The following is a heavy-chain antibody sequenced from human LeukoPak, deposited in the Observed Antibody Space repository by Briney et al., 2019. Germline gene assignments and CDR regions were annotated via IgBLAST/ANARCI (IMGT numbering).Heavy chain of an antibody. J-gene: IGHJ4*02. D-gene: IGHD3-9*01. CDR3: ARGVLRYFDWLSFFDY. Sequence: SETLSLTCAVYGGSFSGYYWSRIRQPPGKGLEWIGEINHSGSTNYNPSLKSRVTISVDTSKNQFSLKLSSVTAADTAVYYCARGVLRYFDWLSFFDYWGQGTLVTVSS. CDR2: INHSGST. V-gene: IGHV4-34*01. CDR1: GGSFSGYY.